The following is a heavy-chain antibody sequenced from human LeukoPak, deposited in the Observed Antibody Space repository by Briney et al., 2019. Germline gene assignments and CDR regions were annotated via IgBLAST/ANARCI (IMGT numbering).Heavy chain of an antibody. CDR3: ARSLYYDSSGYRRILDY. V-gene: IGHV2-70*11. Sequence: SGPALVKPTQTLTLTRTFSGFSLSTSGMCVSWIRQPPGKALEWLARIDWDEDTSYSSSLKTRLTISKDTSKNQVVLTMTNMDPVDTATYYCARSLYYDSSGYRRILDYWGQGTLVTVSS. CDR2: IDWDEDT. J-gene: IGHJ4*02. D-gene: IGHD3-22*01. CDR1: GFSLSTSGMC.